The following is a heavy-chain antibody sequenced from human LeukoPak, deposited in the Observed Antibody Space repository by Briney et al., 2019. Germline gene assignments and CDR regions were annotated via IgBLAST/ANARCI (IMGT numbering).Heavy chain of an antibody. CDR3: AKGIRDGHYFDY. V-gene: IGHV4-39*01. Sequence: SETLSLTCTVSGGSISSTTYYWGWLRQPAGRGLEWIGTIFYSGSTYYNPSLKSRVTISVDTSKNPFSLKLSSVTAADTAVYYCAKGIRDGHYFDYWGQGTLVTVSS. CDR1: GGSISSTTYY. J-gene: IGHJ4*02. CDR2: IFYSGST. D-gene: IGHD6-13*01.